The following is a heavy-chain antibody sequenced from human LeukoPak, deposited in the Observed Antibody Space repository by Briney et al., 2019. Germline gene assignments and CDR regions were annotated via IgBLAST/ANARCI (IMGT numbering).Heavy chain of an antibody. CDR2: IIPIFGIA. D-gene: IGHD2-15*01. CDR1: GGTFSSYA. CDR3: ASPGVVVAASDAFDI. J-gene: IGHJ3*02. Sequence: GASVKVSCKASGGTFSSYAISWVRQAPGQGLEWMGGIIPIFGIANYAQKFQGRVTITADESTSTAYMELSGLRSEDTAVYYCASPGVVVAASDAFDIWGQGTMVTVSS. V-gene: IGHV1-69*13.